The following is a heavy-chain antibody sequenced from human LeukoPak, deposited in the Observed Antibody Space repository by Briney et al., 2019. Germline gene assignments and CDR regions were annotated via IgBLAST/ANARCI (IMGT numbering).Heavy chain of an antibody. CDR1: GYSFTNYW. J-gene: IGHJ4*02. CDR3: ARSGSGTRFDY. CDR2: IYPGDSDT. V-gene: IGHV5-51*01. D-gene: IGHD6-19*01. Sequence: GDSLKISCQGSGYSFTNYWIAWVRQMPGKGLEWMGIIYPGDSDTRYSPSFQGQVTISADKSISTAYLQWSSLKASDTAMFYCARSGSGTRFDYWGQGTLVTVSS.